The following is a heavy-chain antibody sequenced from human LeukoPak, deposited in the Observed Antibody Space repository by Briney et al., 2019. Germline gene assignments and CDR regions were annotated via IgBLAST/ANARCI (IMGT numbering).Heavy chain of an antibody. Sequence: ASVKVSCKASGYTFTGYYMHWVRQAPGQGLEWMGWINPNSGGTNYAQKFQGRVTMTRDTSISTAYMELSRLRSDDTAVYYCARGGLRFLEWSDFDYWGQGTPVTVSS. J-gene: IGHJ4*02. CDR2: INPNSGGT. V-gene: IGHV1-2*02. CDR3: ARGGLRFLEWSDFDY. CDR1: GYTFTGYY. D-gene: IGHD3-3*01.